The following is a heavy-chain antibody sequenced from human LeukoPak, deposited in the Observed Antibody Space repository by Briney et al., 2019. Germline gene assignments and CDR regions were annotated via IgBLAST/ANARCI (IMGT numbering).Heavy chain of an antibody. Sequence: GGSLGLSCAASGFTFSSYAMSWVRQAPGKGLEWVSAISGGGTYTYYADSVKGRFTISRDNSKNTLFLQMTNLRGEDRAVYYCAKDHHSGSGNYFTHFDCWGQGTLVTVSS. CDR1: GFTFSSYA. CDR3: AKDHHSGSGNYFTHFDC. CDR2: ISGGGTYT. D-gene: IGHD3-10*01. J-gene: IGHJ4*02. V-gene: IGHV3-23*01.